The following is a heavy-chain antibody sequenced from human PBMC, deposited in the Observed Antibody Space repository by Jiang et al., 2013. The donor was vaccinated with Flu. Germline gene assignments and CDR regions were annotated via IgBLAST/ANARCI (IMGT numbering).Heavy chain of an antibody. Sequence: GAEVKKPGASVKVSCKASGYTFTSYAIHWVRQAPGQRLEWMGWISAANGNTKYSQRFQGRVTITRDTSATTAYMELSSLRSEDTAVYYCARGPYGLRFGELFVDYWGQGTLVTVSS. CDR3: ARGPYGLRFGELFVDY. J-gene: IGHJ4*02. D-gene: IGHD3-10*01. V-gene: IGHV1-3*01. CDR1: GYTFTSYA. CDR2: ISAANGNT.